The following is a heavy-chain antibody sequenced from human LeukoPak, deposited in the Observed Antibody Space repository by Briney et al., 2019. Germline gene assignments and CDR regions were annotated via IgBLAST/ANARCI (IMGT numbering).Heavy chain of an antibody. CDR1: GFTSRSYG. CDR2: ISCDGSNK. CDR3: ARAVGATPLGYYFDY. D-gene: IGHD1-26*01. Sequence: GGSLRLSCVASGFTSRSYGMHWVRQAPGKGLEWVAVISCDGSNKYYADSVKGRFTISRDNSKNTLYLQMNSLRAEDMAVYYCARAVGATPLGYYFDYWGQGTLVTVSS. V-gene: IGHV3-30*03. J-gene: IGHJ4*02.